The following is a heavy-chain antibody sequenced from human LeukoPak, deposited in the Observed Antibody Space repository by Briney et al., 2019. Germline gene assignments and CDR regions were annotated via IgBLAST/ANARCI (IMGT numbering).Heavy chain of an antibody. Sequence: KTSETLSLTCAVYGGSFSGYYWSWIRQPPGKGLEWIGEINHSGSTNYNPSLKSRVTISVDTSKNQFSLKLSSVTAADTAVYYCARRRYDYVWGSYPPSGYYYMDVWGKGTTVTISS. D-gene: IGHD3-16*02. CDR1: GGSFSGYY. CDR3: ARRRYDYVWGSYPPSGYYYMDV. J-gene: IGHJ6*03. V-gene: IGHV4-34*01. CDR2: INHSGST.